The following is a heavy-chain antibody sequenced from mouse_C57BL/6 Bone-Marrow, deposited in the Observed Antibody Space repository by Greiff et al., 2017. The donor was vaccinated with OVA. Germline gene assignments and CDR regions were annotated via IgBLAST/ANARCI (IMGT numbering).Heavy chain of an antibody. CDR1: GYTFTSYW. V-gene: IGHV1-5*01. Sequence: DVQLQESGTVLARPGASVKMSCKTSGYTFTSYWMHWVKQRPGQGLEWIGAIYPGNSDTSYNQKFKGKATLTAVTSASTAYMELSSLTNEDSAVYYCTRFGSSSYWYFDVWGTGTTVTVSS. CDR2: IYPGNSDT. CDR3: TRFGSSSYWYFDV. D-gene: IGHD1-1*01. J-gene: IGHJ1*03.